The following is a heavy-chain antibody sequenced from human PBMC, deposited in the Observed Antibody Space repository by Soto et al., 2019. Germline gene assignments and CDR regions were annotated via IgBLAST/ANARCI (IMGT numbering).Heavy chain of an antibody. V-gene: IGHV3-15*01. D-gene: IGHD2-21*01. Sequence: AGGSLRLSCAASGFTFSNAWMSWVRQAPGKGLEWVGRIKSKTDGGTTDYAAPVKGRFTISRDDSKNTLYLQMNSLKTEDTAVYYCTTGFAIGYYYYYMDVWGKGTTVTVSS. CDR1: GFTFSNAW. J-gene: IGHJ6*03. CDR3: TTGFAIGYYYYYMDV. CDR2: IKSKTDGGTT.